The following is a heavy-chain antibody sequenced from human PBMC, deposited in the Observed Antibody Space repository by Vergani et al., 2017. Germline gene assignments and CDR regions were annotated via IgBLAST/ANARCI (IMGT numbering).Heavy chain of an antibody. CDR2: INPSGCHT. J-gene: IGHJ4*02. CDR1: GYTFSNYY. D-gene: IGHD3-9*01. V-gene: IGHV1-46*03. Sequence: QVQVVQSGAEVKKSGASVKVSCKTSGYTFSNYYMHLVRPAPGQVLEWMGIINPSGCHTNYAQKFQGRVTMTRDTSTSTVYMELSRLRSEDTAIYYCARGEYGILTGYRYWGEGALVNVSA. CDR3: ARGEYGILTGYRY.